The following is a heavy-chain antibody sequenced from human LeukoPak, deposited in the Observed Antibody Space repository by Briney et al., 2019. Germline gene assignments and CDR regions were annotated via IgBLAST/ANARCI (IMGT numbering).Heavy chain of an antibody. V-gene: IGHV1-18*01. D-gene: IGHD6-13*01. CDR3: ASGTRRAFDI. CDR2: ISAYNGNT. Sequence: ASVKVSCKASGYTFNNYGISWVRQAPGQGLEWMGWISAYNGNTNYAQNLQGRVTMTTDTSTSTAYMELRSLGSDDTAVYYCASGTRRAFDIWGQGTMVTVSS. CDR1: GYTFNNYG. J-gene: IGHJ3*02.